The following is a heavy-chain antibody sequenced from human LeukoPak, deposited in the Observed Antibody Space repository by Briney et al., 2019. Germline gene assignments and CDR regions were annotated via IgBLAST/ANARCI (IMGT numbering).Heavy chain of an antibody. J-gene: IGHJ5*02. D-gene: IGHD1-1*01. Sequence: GGSLRLSCTGFGLTFGDYVMNWVRQAPGKGREWVGFIRSKPYGGTTEYAASVKGRFTISRDDSKNIVYLQMSSLKTEDTAVYYCSKEGRPGYYWFDPWGQGTLVTVSS. V-gene: IGHV3-49*04. CDR3: SKEGRPGYYWFDP. CDR2: IRSKPYGGTT. CDR1: GLTFGDYV.